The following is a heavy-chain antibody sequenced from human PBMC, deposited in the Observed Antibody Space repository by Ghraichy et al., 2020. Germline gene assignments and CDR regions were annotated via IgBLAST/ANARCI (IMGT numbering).Heavy chain of an antibody. CDR3: ARERAYDSHGMDV. Sequence: ASVKVSCKASGYTFTGYYMHWVRQAPGQGLEWMGWINPNSGGTNYAQKFQGRVTMTRDTSISTAYMELSRLRSDDTAVYYCARERAYDSHGMDVWGQGTTVTVSS. CDR1: GYTFTGYY. V-gene: IGHV1-2*02. CDR2: INPNSGGT. D-gene: IGHD5-12*01. J-gene: IGHJ6*02.